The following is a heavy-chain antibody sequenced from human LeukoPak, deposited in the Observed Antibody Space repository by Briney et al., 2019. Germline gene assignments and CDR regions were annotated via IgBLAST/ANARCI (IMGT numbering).Heavy chain of an antibody. D-gene: IGHD2-2*01. CDR3: ARAQYQLLQRGYAFDI. J-gene: IGHJ3*02. Sequence: SETLSLTCTVSGGSISSSSYYWGWIRQPPGKGLEWIGSIYYSGSTYYNPSLKSRVTISVDTSKNQFSLKLSSVTAADTAVYYCARAQYQLLQRGYAFDIWGQGTMVTVSS. CDR2: IYYSGST. V-gene: IGHV4-39*07. CDR1: GGSISSSSYY.